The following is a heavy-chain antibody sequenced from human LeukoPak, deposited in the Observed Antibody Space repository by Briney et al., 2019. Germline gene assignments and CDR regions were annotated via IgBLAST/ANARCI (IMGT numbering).Heavy chain of an antibody. CDR3: ARGFGSSGWYVFDY. Sequence: ASVKVSCKASGGTFSSYAISWVGQAPGQGLEWMGGIIPIFGTANYAQKFQGRVTIPADESTRTAYMELSSLRSEDTAVYYCARGFGSSGWYVFDYWGQGTLVTVSS. V-gene: IGHV1-69*13. CDR1: GGTFSSYA. J-gene: IGHJ4*02. CDR2: IIPIFGTA. D-gene: IGHD6-19*01.